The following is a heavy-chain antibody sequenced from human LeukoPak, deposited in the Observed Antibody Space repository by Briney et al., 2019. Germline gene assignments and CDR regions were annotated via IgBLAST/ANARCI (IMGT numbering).Heavy chain of an antibody. D-gene: IGHD1-26*01. V-gene: IGHV3-23*01. CDR1: GFTFSSYE. CDR2: ISGSGGST. CDR3: AKGSRYYYYYMDV. Sequence: GGSLRLSCAASGFTFSSYEMNWVRQAPGKGLEWVSAISGSGGSTYYADSVKGRFTISRDNSKNTLYLQMNSLRAEDTAVYYCAKGSRYYYYYMDVWGKGTTVTISS. J-gene: IGHJ6*03.